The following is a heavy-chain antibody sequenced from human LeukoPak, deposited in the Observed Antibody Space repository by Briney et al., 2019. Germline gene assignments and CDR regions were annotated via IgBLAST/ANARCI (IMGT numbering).Heavy chain of an antibody. CDR2: VYPGDSDT. V-gene: IGHV5-51*01. CDR1: GCSFTSYW. CDR3: ARPPGDYKYYGMDV. J-gene: IGHJ6*02. Sequence: GESLKISCKGSGCSFTSYWIAWVRQMPGKGLEWMGIVYPGDSDTRYSPSFQGQVTISADKSIGTAYLQWNTLQASDSAIYYCARPPGDYKYYGMDVWGQGTTVTVSS.